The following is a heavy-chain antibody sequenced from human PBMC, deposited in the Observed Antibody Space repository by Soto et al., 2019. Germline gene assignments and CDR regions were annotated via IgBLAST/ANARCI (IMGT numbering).Heavy chain of an antibody. D-gene: IGHD3-22*01. CDR1: GGSISSYY. CDR2: IYSSGRT. CDR3: ARDRSWDSSGYYFDD. Sequence: SETLSLTCTVSGGSISSYYWSWIRQPPGMGLEWIGYIYSSGRTNYNPSLKSRVTISVDTSKNQFSLILRSVTAADTAVYYCARDRSWDSSGYYFDDWGQGTRVTVSS. V-gene: IGHV4-59*01. J-gene: IGHJ4*02.